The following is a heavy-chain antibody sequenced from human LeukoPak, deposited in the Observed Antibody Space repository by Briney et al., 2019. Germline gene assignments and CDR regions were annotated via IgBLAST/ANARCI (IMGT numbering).Heavy chain of an antibody. CDR3: ARVTYDSGDY. Sequence: PGWSLRLSCAASGFTFSSYSMNWVRQAPAKGLEWVSYISSISSTIYYADSVKGRFTISRDNANNSLYLQMNSLRDEDTAVYYCARVTYDSGDYWGQGTLVTVSS. D-gene: IGHD3-22*01. CDR1: GFTFSSYS. V-gene: IGHV3-48*02. J-gene: IGHJ4*02. CDR2: ISSISSTI.